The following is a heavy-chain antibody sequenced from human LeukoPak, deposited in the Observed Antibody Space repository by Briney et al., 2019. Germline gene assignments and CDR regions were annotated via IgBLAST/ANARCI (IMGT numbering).Heavy chain of an antibody. D-gene: IGHD2-21*02. V-gene: IGHV3-23*01. J-gene: IGHJ4*02. CDR2: ISGSGGST. CDR3: ATAQHNPYCGGDCYSGLDY. Sequence: GGSLRLSCAASGFTFSSYAMSWVRQAPGKGLEWVSAISGSGGSTYYADSVKGRFTISRDNSKNTLYLQMNSLRAEDTAVYYCATAQHNPYCGGDCYSGLDYWGQGTLVTVSS. CDR1: GFTFSSYA.